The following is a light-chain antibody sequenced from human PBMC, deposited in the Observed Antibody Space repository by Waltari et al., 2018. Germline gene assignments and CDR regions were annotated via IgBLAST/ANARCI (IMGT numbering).Light chain of an antibody. CDR3: QQYGNSPYT. CDR1: QSVSSSY. V-gene: IGKV3-20*01. Sequence: EIVLTQSPGTLSLSPGERATLPCRASQSVSSSYLAWYQQKPGQAPRLLTYGAASRATGLPDRFSGSGSGTDFTLSISRLEPEDFAVYYCQQYGNSPYTFGQGTKLEIK. J-gene: IGKJ2*01. CDR2: GAA.